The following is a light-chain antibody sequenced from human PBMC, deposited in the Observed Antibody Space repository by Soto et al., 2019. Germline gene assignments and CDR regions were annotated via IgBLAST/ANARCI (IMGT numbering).Light chain of an antibody. V-gene: IGLV2-14*01. CDR1: SSDIGSYNF. J-gene: IGLJ3*02. CDR3: CSYRSSRTWV. Sequence: QSALTQPASVSGSPGQSITISCTGTSSDIGSYNFVSWYQQCPGKAPRLLIYEVTNRPSGVSNRFFGSKSGNTASLTISGLQAEEDADYYCCSYRSSRTWVFGGGTKLTVL. CDR2: EVT.